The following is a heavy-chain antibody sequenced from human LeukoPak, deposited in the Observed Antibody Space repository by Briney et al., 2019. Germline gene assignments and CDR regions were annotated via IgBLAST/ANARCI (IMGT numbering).Heavy chain of an antibody. D-gene: IGHD6-19*01. CDR1: GGSFSGYY. J-gene: IGHJ6*03. CDR3: ARGRAPGYSSGWYLPGYYYMDV. V-gene: IGHV4-34*01. Sequence: SETLSLTCAVYGGSFSGYYWSWIRQPPGKGLEWIGEINHSGSTNHNPSLKSRVTISVDTSKNQFSLKLSSVTAADTAVYYCARGRAPGYSSGWYLPGYYYMDVWGKGTTVTVSS. CDR2: INHSGST.